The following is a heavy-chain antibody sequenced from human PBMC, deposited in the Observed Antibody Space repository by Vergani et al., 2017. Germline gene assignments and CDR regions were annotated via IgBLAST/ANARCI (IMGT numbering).Heavy chain of an antibody. CDR1: GFTFSSYG. J-gene: IGHJ4*02. CDR3: AKDMGSITLVRGVTEY. D-gene: IGHD3-10*01. CDR2: IRYDGSNK. Sequence: QVQLVESGGGVVQPGGSLRLSCSASGFTFSSYGMHWVRQAPGKGLEWVAFIRYDGSNKYYADSVKGRFTISRDNSKNTLYLKMNSLRAEDTAVYYCAKDMGSITLVRGVTEYWGQGTLVTVSS. V-gene: IGHV3-30*02.